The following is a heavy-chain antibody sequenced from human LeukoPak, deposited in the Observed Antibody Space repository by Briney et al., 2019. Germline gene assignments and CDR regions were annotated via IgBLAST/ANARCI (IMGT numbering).Heavy chain of an antibody. D-gene: IGHD3/OR15-3a*01. J-gene: IGHJ6*02. CDR2: ISSSGSTI. CDR3: SREDFNYGMDV. V-gene: IGHV3-48*03. Sequence: GGSLRLSCAVSGFTFSSYQMNWVRQAPGKGLEWVSYISSSGSTIHYADSVKGRFTISRDNAKNSLNLQMNSLGAEDTAVYYCSREDFNYGMDVWGQGTTVTVSS. CDR1: GFTFSSYQ.